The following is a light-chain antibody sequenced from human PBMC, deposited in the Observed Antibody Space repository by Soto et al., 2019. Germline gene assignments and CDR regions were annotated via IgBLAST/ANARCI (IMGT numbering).Light chain of an antibody. J-gene: IGKJ4*01. Sequence: EIVMTQSPATLSLSPGERATLSCRASQSVSSNFAWYQQKPGQAPRLLIYGASSRATGIPARFSGSGSATEFTLPISSLQSEDFAVYYCQQYNNWPALTFGGGTKVEIK. V-gene: IGKV3-15*01. CDR2: GAS. CDR3: QQYNNWPALT. CDR1: QSVSSN.